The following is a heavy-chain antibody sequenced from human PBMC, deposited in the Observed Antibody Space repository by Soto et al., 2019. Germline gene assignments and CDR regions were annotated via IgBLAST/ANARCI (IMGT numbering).Heavy chain of an antibody. V-gene: IGHV3-23*01. CDR1: GFTFSSYA. CDR3: AKAQRFLPQAAPFDY. J-gene: IGHJ4*02. D-gene: IGHD3-3*01. Sequence: HPWGSLRLSCAASGFTFSSYAMSWVRQAPGKGLEWVSAISGSGGSTYYADSVKGRFTISRDNSKNTLYLQMNSLRAEDTAVYYCAKAQRFLPQAAPFDYWGQGTLVTVSS. CDR2: ISGSGGST.